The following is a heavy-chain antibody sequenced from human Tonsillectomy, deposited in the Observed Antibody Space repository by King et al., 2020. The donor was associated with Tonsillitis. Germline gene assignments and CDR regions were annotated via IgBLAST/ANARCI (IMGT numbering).Heavy chain of an antibody. Sequence: VQLVESGGGLVQPGGSLRLSCAASGFSFSNYWMTWVRQAPGKGLEWVANIREDGSAMYYVDSVKGRFTISRDNAKNSLYLQMDSLGAHDTAVYFCVRDMSPIDGGASHDAFDIWGQGTMVTVSS. V-gene: IGHV3-7*03. CDR2: IREDGSAM. D-gene: IGHD4/OR15-4a*01. J-gene: IGHJ3*02. CDR3: VRDMSPIDGGASHDAFDI. CDR1: GFSFSNYW.